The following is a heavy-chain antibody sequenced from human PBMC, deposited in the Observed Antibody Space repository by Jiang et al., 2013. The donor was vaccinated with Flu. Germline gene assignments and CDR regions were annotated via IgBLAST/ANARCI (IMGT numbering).Heavy chain of an antibody. Sequence: GAEVKKPGESLKISCKGSGDTFTNHWIGWVRQMPGKGLEWMGNIYPDDSQTKLSPSFEGQVTISVDESTNTAFLEWYSLRASDTAMYYCARHGSYCTGGNCYREGYFDLWGQGALVTVSS. J-gene: IGHJ4*02. CDR3: ARHGSYCTGGNCYREGYFDL. D-gene: IGHD2-15*01. CDR2: IYPDDSQT. CDR1: GDTFTNHW. V-gene: IGHV5-51*01.